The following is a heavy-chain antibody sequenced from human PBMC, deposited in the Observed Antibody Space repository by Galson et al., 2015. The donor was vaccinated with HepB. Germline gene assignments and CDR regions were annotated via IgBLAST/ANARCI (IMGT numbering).Heavy chain of an antibody. D-gene: IGHD5-24*01. CDR1: GFTFSSYG. J-gene: IGHJ1*01. CDR3: AKDRDGYNYEQEEYFQH. Sequence: SLRLSCAASGFTFSSYGMHWVRQAPGKGLEWVAVISYDGSNKYYADSVKGRFTISRDNSKNTLYLQMNSLRAEDTAVYYCAKDRDGYNYEQEEYFQHWGQGTLVTVSS. CDR2: ISYDGSNK. V-gene: IGHV3-30*18.